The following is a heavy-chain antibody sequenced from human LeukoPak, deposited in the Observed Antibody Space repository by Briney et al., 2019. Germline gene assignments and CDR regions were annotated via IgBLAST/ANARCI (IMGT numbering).Heavy chain of an antibody. CDR3: VYSSSWYTARVEH. CDR1: GGSLNGYY. J-gene: IGHJ5*02. Sequence: SSETLSLTCAVYGGSLNGYYWSWIRQSPGKGLEWIGEISHSGSTNYNPSLKSRLIISVDTSKNQFSLKLSSVTAADTAVYYCVYSSSWYTARVEHWGQGTLVTVAS. V-gene: IGHV4-34*01. D-gene: IGHD6-13*01. CDR2: ISHSGST.